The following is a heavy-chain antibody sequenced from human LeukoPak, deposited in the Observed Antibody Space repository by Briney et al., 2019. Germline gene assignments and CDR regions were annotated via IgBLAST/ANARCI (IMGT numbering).Heavy chain of an antibody. V-gene: IGHV4-59*08. Sequence: SETLSLTCTVSGGSISSYYWSWIRQPPGNGLEWIGYIYYSGSTNYNPSLKSRVTISVDTSKNQFSLKLSSVTAADTAVYYCASSSLRGGMDVWGQGTTVTVSS. CDR2: IYYSGST. D-gene: IGHD3-10*01. CDR3: ASSSLRGGMDV. J-gene: IGHJ6*02. CDR1: GGSISSYY.